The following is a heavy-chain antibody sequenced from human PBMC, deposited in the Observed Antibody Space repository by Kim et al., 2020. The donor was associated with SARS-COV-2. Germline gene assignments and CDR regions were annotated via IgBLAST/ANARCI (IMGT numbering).Heavy chain of an antibody. D-gene: IGHD2-21*02. CDR3: ARVPPVGGGDCCSH. V-gene: IGHV4-30-4*01. Sequence: SETLSLTCTVSGGSISSGDYYWSWIRQPPGKGLEWIGYIYYTGSSHYNPSLNSRVTISVDTSKNQFSLKLSSVTAADTAVYYCARVPPVGGGDCCSHWGQGTLVTVSS. CDR2: IYYTGSS. J-gene: IGHJ4*02. CDR1: GGSISSGDYY.